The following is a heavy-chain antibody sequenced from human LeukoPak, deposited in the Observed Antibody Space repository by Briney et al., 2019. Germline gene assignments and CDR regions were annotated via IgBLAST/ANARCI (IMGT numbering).Heavy chain of an antibody. Sequence: GGSLRLSCTASGFTFGDYAMSWVRQAPGKGLEWVSSISSSSSYIYYADSMKGRFTISRDNAKNSLYLQMNSLRAEDTAVYYCARVPSDYWGQGTLVTVSS. J-gene: IGHJ4*02. V-gene: IGHV3-21*01. CDR1: GFTFGDYA. CDR3: ARVPSDY. CDR2: ISSSSSYI.